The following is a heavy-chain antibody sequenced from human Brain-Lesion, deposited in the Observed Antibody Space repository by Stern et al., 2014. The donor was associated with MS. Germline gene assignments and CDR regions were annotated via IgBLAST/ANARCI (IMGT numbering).Heavy chain of an antibody. CDR2: INPNTGGP. CDR1: GYIFTGYY. V-gene: IGHV1-2*02. Sequence: QVKLVQSGAEVKKPGASVKVSCKTSGYIFTGYYIHWVRQAPGQGLEWMAWINPNTGGPKYAQKFQGRVTLSRDTSISTAYVDLSSLTSDDTAVYYCARDQRGITIFGVVTDYYYLGMDVWGQGTTVTVSS. D-gene: IGHD3-3*01. J-gene: IGHJ6*02. CDR3: ARDQRGITIFGVVTDYYYLGMDV.